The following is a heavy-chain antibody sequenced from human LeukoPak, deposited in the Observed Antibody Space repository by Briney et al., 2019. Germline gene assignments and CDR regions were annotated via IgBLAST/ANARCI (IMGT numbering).Heavy chain of an antibody. J-gene: IGHJ3*02. CDR1: GGSITGYH. Sequence: PSDTLSLTCTVSGGSITGYHWSWIRQPPGKGLEWIGYIYSSETTNYKPSLKSRVTISADTSKNQFSLKLTSVTAADTAIYYCARRNDFDIWGQGTMVTVSS. CDR3: ARRNDFDI. CDR2: IYSSETT. V-gene: IGHV4-4*08.